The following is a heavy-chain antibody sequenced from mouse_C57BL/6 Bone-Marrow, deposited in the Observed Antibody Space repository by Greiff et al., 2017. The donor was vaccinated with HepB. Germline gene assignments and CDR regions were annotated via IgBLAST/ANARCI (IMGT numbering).Heavy chain of an antibody. D-gene: IGHD2-4*01. Sequence: EVKLVESGGGLVQPGGSLKLSCAASGFTFSDYYMYWVRQTPEKRLEWVAYISNGGGSTYYPDTVKGRFTISRDNAKNTLYLQMSRLKSEDTAMYYCARLGDYDGYAMDYWGQGTSVTISS. CDR1: GFTFSDYY. CDR3: ARLGDYDGYAMDY. CDR2: ISNGGGST. V-gene: IGHV5-12*01. J-gene: IGHJ4*01.